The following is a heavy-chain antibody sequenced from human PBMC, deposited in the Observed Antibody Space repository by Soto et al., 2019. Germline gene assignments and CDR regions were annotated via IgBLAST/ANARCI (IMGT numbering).Heavy chain of an antibody. D-gene: IGHD3-10*01. J-gene: IGHJ4*02. Sequence: GGSLRLSCAASGFTFSSYSMNWVRQAPGKGLEWVSGFRTSGDGGTTYYADSVKGRFTISRDNSKNMLFLQMNSLRAEDTAIYYCAKKVNSGPGSQYFDYWGQGTQVTVSS. CDR1: GFTFSSYS. V-gene: IGHV3-23*01. CDR3: AKKVNSGPGSQYFDY. CDR2: FRTSGDGGTT.